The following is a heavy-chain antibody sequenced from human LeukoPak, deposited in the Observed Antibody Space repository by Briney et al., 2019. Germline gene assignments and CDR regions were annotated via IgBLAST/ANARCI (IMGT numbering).Heavy chain of an antibody. CDR1: GFTFSAYG. D-gene: IGHD2-8*02. J-gene: IGHJ2*01. V-gene: IGHV3-30*03. CDR2: ISYDESKK. CDR3: ARDEAYPGGFPDL. Sequence: GGSLRLSCAASGFTFSAYGMHWVRQAPGKGLEWVAVISYDESKKRYVDSVKGRFTISRDNSKNTMYLQMNSLRAEDTAVYYCARDEAYPGGFPDLWGRGTLVTVSS.